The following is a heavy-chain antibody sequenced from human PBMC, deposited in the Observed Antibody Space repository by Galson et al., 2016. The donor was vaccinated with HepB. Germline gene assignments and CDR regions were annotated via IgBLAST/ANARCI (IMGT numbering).Heavy chain of an antibody. CDR1: GFTFRTYS. CDR3: ARSLHGGGWNDPFDY. D-gene: IGHD1-1*01. Sequence: SLRLSCAASGFTFRTYSMNWVRQAPGKGLEWVSSLSVSGAYTYYADSVKGRFTISRDNVRNSLYLQMKSLRVDDTAVYYCARSLHGGGWNDPFDYWGQGTLVTVSS. J-gene: IGHJ4*02. CDR2: LSVSGAYT. V-gene: IGHV3-21*01.